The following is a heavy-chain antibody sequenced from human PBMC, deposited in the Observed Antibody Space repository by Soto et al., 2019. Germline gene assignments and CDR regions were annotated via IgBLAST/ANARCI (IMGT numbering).Heavy chain of an antibody. CDR1: GGSVSSGSYY. CDR2: IYYSGST. J-gene: IGHJ2*01. D-gene: IGHD5-18*01. CDR3: ARSYVGYFDL. Sequence: QVQLQESGPGLVKPSETLSLTCTVSGGSVSSGSYYWSWIRQPPGKGLEWIGYIYYSGSTNYNPSLKSRVTISVDTSKNQFSLKLSSVTAADTAVYYCARSYVGYFDLWGRGTLVTVSS. V-gene: IGHV4-61*01.